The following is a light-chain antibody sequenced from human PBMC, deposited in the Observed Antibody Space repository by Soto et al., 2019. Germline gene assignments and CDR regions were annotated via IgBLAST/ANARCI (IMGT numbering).Light chain of an antibody. CDR3: QQYGTPRSVT. CDR1: QSVDSNY. V-gene: IGKV3-20*01. CDR2: GAS. Sequence: EIVLTQSPGTLSLSPGEEATLSCRASQSVDSNYVAWYQQKPGQTPRLIIYGASGRADGIPHRFSGSGFGTDFTLTISKVEPEDFAVYYCQQYGTPRSVTFGQGTRLEIK. J-gene: IGKJ5*01.